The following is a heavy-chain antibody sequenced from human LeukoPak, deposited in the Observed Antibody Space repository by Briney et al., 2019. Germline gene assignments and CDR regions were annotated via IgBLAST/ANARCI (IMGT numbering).Heavy chain of an antibody. Sequence: SLKVSCKASGGTFSSYAISWGRQAPGQGLEWMGGIIPIFGTANYAQKFQGRVTITTDESTSTAYMELSSLRSEDTAVYYCARSRDSSGYTPYFDYWGQGTLVTVSS. CDR1: GGTFSSYA. J-gene: IGHJ4*02. CDR2: IIPIFGTA. CDR3: ARSRDSSGYTPYFDY. D-gene: IGHD3-22*01. V-gene: IGHV1-69*05.